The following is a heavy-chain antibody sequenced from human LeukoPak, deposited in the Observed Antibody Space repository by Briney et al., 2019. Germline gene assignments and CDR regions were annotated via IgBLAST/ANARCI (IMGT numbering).Heavy chain of an antibody. Sequence: GGSLRLSCAASGFTFSSYAMHWVRQAPGKGLEWVAVISYDGSNKYYADSVRGRFTISRDNSKNTLYLQMNSLRAEDTAVYYCARDSRRGYSSLGYWGQGTLVTVSS. CDR1: GFTFSSYA. CDR3: ARDSRRGYSSLGY. D-gene: IGHD3-3*01. CDR2: ISYDGSNK. V-gene: IGHV3-30*04. J-gene: IGHJ4*02.